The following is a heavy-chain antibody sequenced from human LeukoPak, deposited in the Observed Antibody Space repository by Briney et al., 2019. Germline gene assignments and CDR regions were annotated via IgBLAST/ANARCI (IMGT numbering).Heavy chain of an antibody. D-gene: IGHD3-3*01. Sequence: GGSLRLSCAASEFTVSSNYMSWVRQAPGKGLEWVAVISYDGSNKYYADSVKGRFTISRDNSKNTLYLQMNSLRAEDTAVYYCARLQFLSGGYYAFDSWGQGSQVSVSS. CDR3: ARLQFLSGGYYAFDS. J-gene: IGHJ4*02. V-gene: IGHV3-30*03. CDR2: ISYDGSNK. CDR1: EFTVSSNY.